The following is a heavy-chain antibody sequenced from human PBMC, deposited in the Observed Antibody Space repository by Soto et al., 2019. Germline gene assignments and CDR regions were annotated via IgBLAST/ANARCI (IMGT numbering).Heavy chain of an antibody. CDR3: ARPISYYYDSSGYYHDAFDI. CDR1: GGTFSSYA. CDR2: IIPIFGTA. V-gene: IGHV1-69*06. Sequence: SVNVSCKASGGTFSSYAISWVRQAPGQGLEWMGGIIPIFGTANYAQKFQGRVTITADKSTSTAYMELSSLRSEDTAVYYCARPISYYYDSSGYYHDAFDIWGQGTMVTVSS. D-gene: IGHD3-22*01. J-gene: IGHJ3*02.